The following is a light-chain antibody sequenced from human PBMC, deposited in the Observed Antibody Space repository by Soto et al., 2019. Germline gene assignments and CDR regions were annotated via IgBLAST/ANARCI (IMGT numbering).Light chain of an antibody. V-gene: IGKV3-20*01. J-gene: IGKJ4*01. Sequence: EIVLTQSPGTLSLSPGDRATLSCRASQSVRSTYLAWYQQKPGQAPRLLIYGASSRATGIPDRFSGSGSGSDFTLTISRLEPEDFAVYYCQQYGNSPLTCGGGTKVEIK. CDR1: QSVRSTY. CDR3: QQYGNSPLT. CDR2: GAS.